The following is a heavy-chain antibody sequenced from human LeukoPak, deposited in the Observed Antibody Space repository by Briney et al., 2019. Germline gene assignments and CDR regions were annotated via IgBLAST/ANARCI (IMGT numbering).Heavy chain of an antibody. J-gene: IGHJ4*02. V-gene: IGHV3-48*03. CDR2: ISSSGHTT. D-gene: IGHD5-12*01. CDR3: ARLSGSYSDY. Sequence: PGGSLRLSCAASGFTFSSYEMNWVRQAPGKGLEWVTYISSSGHTTYYADSVKGRFTISRDNAKNSLYLQMNSLRAEDTAVYYCARLSGSYSDYWGQGTLVTVSS. CDR1: GFTFSSYE.